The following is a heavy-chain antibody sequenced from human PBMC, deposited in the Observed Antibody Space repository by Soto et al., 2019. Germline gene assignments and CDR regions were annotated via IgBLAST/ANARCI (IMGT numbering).Heavy chain of an antibody. V-gene: IGHV3-21*01. Sequence: GESLKISCAASGFTFSSYSMNWVRQAPGKGLEWVSSISSSSSYIYYADSVKGRFTISRDNAKNSLYLQMNSLRAEDTAVYYCARDRLAVAGQSKFDYWGQGTLVTVSS. D-gene: IGHD6-19*01. J-gene: IGHJ4*02. CDR1: GFTFSSYS. CDR3: ARDRLAVAGQSKFDY. CDR2: ISSSSSYI.